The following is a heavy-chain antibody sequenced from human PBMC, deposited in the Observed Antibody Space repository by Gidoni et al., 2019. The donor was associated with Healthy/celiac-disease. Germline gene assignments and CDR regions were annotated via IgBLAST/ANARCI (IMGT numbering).Heavy chain of an antibody. V-gene: IGHV4-34*01. CDR1: GGSFSGYY. CDR2: SNHSGST. Sequence: QVQLQQWGAGLLKPSETLSLTCAVYGGSFSGYYWSWIRQPPGKGLEWIGESNHSGSTNYNPSLKSRVTISVDTAKNQFSLKLSSVTAADTAVYYWARSGWGLLYNWFDPWGQGTLVTVSS. J-gene: IGHJ5*02. D-gene: IGHD2-15*01. CDR3: ARSGWGLLYNWFDP.